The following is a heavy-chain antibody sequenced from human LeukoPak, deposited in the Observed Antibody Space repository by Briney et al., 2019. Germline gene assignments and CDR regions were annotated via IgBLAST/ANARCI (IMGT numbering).Heavy chain of an antibody. Sequence: GGSLRPSCAASGFTFSSYGMHWVRQAPGKGLEWVAVIWYDGSNKYYADSVKGRFTISRDNSKNTLYLQMNSLRAEDTAVYYCARDPSSSWSDLVHWGQGTTVTVSS. V-gene: IGHV3-33*01. CDR1: GFTFSSYG. CDR2: IWYDGSNK. D-gene: IGHD6-13*01. CDR3: ARDPSSSWSDLVH. J-gene: IGHJ6*02.